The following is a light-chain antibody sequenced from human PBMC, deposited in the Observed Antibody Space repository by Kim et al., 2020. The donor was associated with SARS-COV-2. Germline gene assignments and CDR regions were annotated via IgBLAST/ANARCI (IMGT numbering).Light chain of an antibody. CDR1: QSVSTN. J-gene: IGKJ1*01. V-gene: IGKV3-15*01. Sequence: VSPGESATRSCRASQSVSTNLAWYQQKPGQAPRLLIYGASTRDTGIAARFSGSGSGTEFSLTISSLQSEDFAVYYCQQYNGSPRTFGQGTKVDIK. CDR2: GAS. CDR3: QQYNGSPRT.